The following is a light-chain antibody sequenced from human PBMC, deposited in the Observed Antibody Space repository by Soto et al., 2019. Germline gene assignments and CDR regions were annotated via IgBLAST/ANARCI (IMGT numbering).Light chain of an antibody. V-gene: IGKV3-11*01. J-gene: IGKJ2*01. CDR2: DAS. Sequence: EIVLTQSPATLSLSPGERATLSCRASQSVSSYLAWYQQKPGQAPRLLIYDASNRATGIPARFSGSGSGTDFTLTSSSLEPEDFAVYYCQQRSNWPKMYTFGQGTKLEIK. CDR1: QSVSSY. CDR3: QQRSNWPKMYT.